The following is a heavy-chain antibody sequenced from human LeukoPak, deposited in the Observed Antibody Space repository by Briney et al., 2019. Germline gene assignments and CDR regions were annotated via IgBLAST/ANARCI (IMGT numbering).Heavy chain of an antibody. CDR3: SRVWLTRTFYYLDY. D-gene: IGHD1-7*01. J-gene: IGHJ4*02. CDR2: IYSGGST. Sequence: AGSLRLSCAASGFTVSSNYLSWVRKAPGKGLEWVSAIYSGGSTYYAYSVKGRFTISRDNSKNTLYLQMNSLRAKDTTMYYYSRVWLTRTFYYLDYWRQGAKLTDSS. V-gene: IGHV3-53*01. CDR1: GFTVSSNY.